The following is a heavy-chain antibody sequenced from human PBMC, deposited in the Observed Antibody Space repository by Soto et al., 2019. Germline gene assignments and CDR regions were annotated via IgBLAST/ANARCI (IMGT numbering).Heavy chain of an antibody. V-gene: IGHV4-59*08. Sequence: PSETLSLTCTVSGGSISSYYWSWIRQPPGKGLEWIGYIYYSGSTNYNPSLKSRVTISVDTSKNQFSLKLSSVTAADTAVYYCARLGTNAYDYYDILTGYWYYFDYWGQGTLVTVSS. CDR3: ARLGTNAYDYYDILTGYWYYFDY. CDR1: GGSISSYY. D-gene: IGHD3-9*01. J-gene: IGHJ4*02. CDR2: IYYSGST.